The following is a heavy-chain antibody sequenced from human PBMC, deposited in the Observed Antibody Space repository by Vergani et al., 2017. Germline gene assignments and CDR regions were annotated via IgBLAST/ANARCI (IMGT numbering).Heavy chain of an antibody. CDR3: ARDGVDTAMVRRGMDV. V-gene: IGHV3-7*03. CDR1: GFTFSSYW. J-gene: IGHJ6*03. CDR2: IKQDGSEK. D-gene: IGHD5-18*01. Sequence: EVQLVESGGGLVQPGGSLRLSCAASGFTFSSYWMSWVRQAPGKGLEWVANIKQDGSEKYYVDSVKGRFTISRDNAKNSLYLQMNSLRAEDTAVYYCARDGVDTAMVRRGMDVWGKGTTVTVSS.